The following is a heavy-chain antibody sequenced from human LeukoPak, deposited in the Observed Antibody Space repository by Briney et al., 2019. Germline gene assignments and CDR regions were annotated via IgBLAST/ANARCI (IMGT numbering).Heavy chain of an antibody. Sequence: PGGSLRLSCAASGFTFSSYWMYWVRQEPGKGLVWVSRISGDGSNTNYADSVKGRFTISRDNAQNTVYLQMNTLRAEDTAVYYCVRDLLDYDVLTGLHHYYMDVWGQGTTVSVSS. D-gene: IGHD3/OR15-3a*01. V-gene: IGHV3-74*01. J-gene: IGHJ6*02. CDR1: GFTFSSYW. CDR3: VRDLLDYDVLTGLHHYYMDV. CDR2: ISGDGSNT.